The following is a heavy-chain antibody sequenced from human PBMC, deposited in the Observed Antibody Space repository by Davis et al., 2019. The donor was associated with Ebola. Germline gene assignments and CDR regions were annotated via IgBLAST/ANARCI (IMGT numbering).Heavy chain of an antibody. CDR3: ARLGDYYDSIGYFG. CDR1: GGSISSSSYY. D-gene: IGHD3-22*01. Sequence: SETLSLTCTVSGGSISSSSYYWSWIRQHPGKGLEWIGYIYYSGSTYYNPSLKSRVTISVDTSKNQFSLKLSSVTAADTAVYYCARLGDYYDSIGYFGWGQGTLVTVSS. J-gene: IGHJ4*02. CDR2: IYYSGST. V-gene: IGHV4-39*01.